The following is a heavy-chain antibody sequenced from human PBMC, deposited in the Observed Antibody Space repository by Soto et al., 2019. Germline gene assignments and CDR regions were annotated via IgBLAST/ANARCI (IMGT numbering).Heavy chain of an antibody. CDR2: LSYDGSEK. Sequence: GGSLRLSCVVSGFTFKNYGMHWVRQAPGKGLEWVSVLSYDGSEKDYAASVRGRFTISRDNSKNTLYLQMNSLRTEDTAIYYCAKFPRGNYEPSWGQGTLVTVSS. D-gene: IGHD3-3*01. V-gene: IGHV3-30*18. CDR3: AKFPRGNYEPS. CDR1: GFTFKNYG. J-gene: IGHJ5*02.